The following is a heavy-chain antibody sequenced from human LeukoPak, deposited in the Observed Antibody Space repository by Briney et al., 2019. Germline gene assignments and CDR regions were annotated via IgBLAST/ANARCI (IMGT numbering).Heavy chain of an antibody. J-gene: IGHJ4*02. CDR1: GGTFSSRYA. Sequence: GASVKVSCKASGGTFSSRYAINWVRQAPGQGLEWMGRSIPISDTPNYAQKFQGRVTITTDESTSTAYMELSGLRSDDTAVYYCARSLMGVTYYFDYWGQGTLVTVSS. CDR3: ARSLMGVTYYFDY. V-gene: IGHV1-69*05. CDR2: SIPISDTP. D-gene: IGHD2-8*01.